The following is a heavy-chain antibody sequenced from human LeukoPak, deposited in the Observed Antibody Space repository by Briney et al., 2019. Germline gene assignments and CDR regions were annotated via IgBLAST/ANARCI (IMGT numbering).Heavy chain of an antibody. D-gene: IGHD4-17*01. J-gene: IGHJ2*01. CDR2: ISGSGGST. CDR1: GFTLSSYA. V-gene: IGHV3-23*01. CDR3: AKGECPSVTRYFDL. Sequence: GGSLRLSCAASGFTLSSYAMSWVRQAPGRGLEWVSAISGSGGSTYYADSVKGRFTISRDNSKNTLYLQMNSLRAEDTAVYYCAKGECPSVTRYFDLWGRGTLVTVSS.